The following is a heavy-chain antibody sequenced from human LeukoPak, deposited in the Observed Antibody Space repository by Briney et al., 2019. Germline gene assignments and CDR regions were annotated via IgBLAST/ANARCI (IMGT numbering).Heavy chain of an antibody. J-gene: IGHJ3*02. Sequence: GGSLRLSCAASGFTFSDYYMSWIRQAPGKGLEWVSYISSSGSTIYYADSVKGRFTISRDNAKNSLYLQMNSLRAEDTAVYYCAREGRTTVVTPDAFDIWGQGTMVTVSS. CDR2: ISSSGSTI. CDR3: AREGRTTVVTPDAFDI. CDR1: GFTFSDYY. D-gene: IGHD4-23*01. V-gene: IGHV3-11*01.